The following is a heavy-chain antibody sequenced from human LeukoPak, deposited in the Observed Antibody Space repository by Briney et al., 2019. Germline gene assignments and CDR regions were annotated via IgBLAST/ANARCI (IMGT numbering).Heavy chain of an antibody. V-gene: IGHV4-59*08. CDR2: MYYSGNT. Sequence: PSETLSLTCNVSGGSISSYYWSWIRQPPGKGLEWIGYMYYSGNTNYNPSLKSRVTTSVDSSKNQFSLKLSSVTAADTAVYYCARRWVYDKRAFDAWGQGTMVTVSS. D-gene: IGHD3-16*01. J-gene: IGHJ3*01. CDR1: GGSISSYY. CDR3: ARRWVYDKRAFDA.